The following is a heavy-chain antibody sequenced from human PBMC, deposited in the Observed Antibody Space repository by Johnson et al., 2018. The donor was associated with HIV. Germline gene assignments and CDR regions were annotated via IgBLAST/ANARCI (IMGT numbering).Heavy chain of an antibody. CDR2: ISSSGSTI. V-gene: IGHV3-11*04. Sequence: VQVVESGGGLVKPGGSLRLSCAASGFSFSDYYMSWIRQAPGKGLEWVSYISSSGSTIYYADSVKGRFTISRDNTKNSRYLQMNSLRAEDTAVYYGARDPFTPAGSDAFDIWGQGTMVTVSS. D-gene: IGHD2-15*01. CDR3: ARDPFTPAGSDAFDI. CDR1: GFSFSDYY. J-gene: IGHJ3*02.